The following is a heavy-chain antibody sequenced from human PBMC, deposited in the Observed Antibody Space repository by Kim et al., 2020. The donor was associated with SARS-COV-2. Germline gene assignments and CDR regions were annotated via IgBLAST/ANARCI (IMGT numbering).Heavy chain of an antibody. CDR3: AKESAKYYYDSSGRERVSLFDY. V-gene: IGHV3-23*01. CDR1: GFTFSSYA. Sequence: GGSLRLSCAASGFTFSSYAMSWVRQAPGKGLEWVSAISGSGGSTYYADSVKGRFTISRDNSKNTLYLQMNSLRAENTAVYYCAKESAKYYYDSSGRERVSLFDYWGQGTLVTVSS. D-gene: IGHD3-22*01. CDR2: ISGSGGST. J-gene: IGHJ4*02.